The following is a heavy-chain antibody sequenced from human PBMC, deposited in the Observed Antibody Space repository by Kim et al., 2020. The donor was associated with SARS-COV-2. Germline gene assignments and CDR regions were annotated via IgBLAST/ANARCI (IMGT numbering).Heavy chain of an antibody. V-gene: IGHV3-7*01. D-gene: IGHD2-2*01. CDR3: ASKGGYCSSTSCAETDY. J-gene: IGHJ4*02. CDR2: IKQDGSEK. Sequence: GGSLRLSCAASGFTFISYWMSWVRQAPGKGLEWVANIKQDGSEKYYVDSVKGRFTISRDNAKNSLYLQMNSLRAEDTAVYYCASKGGYCSSTSCAETDYSGQGTLVTVSS. CDR1: GFTFISYW.